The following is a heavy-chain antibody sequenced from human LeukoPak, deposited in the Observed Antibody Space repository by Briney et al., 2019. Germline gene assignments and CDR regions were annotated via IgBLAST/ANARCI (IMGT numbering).Heavy chain of an antibody. J-gene: IGHJ4*02. Sequence: LAGGSLRLSCAASGFTFSSYAMSWVRQAPGKGLEWVSAISGSGGSTYYADSVKGRFTISRDNSKNTLYLQMNSLRAEDTAVYYCARARRGAAYDSSGYRRNYFDYWGQGTLVTVSS. V-gene: IGHV3-23*01. CDR1: GFTFSSYA. D-gene: IGHD3-22*01. CDR2: ISGSGGST. CDR3: ARARRGAAYDSSGYRRNYFDY.